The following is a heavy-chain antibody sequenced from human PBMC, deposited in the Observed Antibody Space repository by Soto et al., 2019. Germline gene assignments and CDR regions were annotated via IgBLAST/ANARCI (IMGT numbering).Heavy chain of an antibody. J-gene: IGHJ6*03. CDR3: ARDDILCSGGSCYGVPMDV. V-gene: IGHV3-66*01. D-gene: IGHD2-15*01. CDR2: IQSGGTT. Sequence: EVQLVESGGGLVQPGGSLSLSCAASGFTVSSKYMSWVRQAAGKGLEWVSLIQSGGTTYYADSVKGRFTISRDSSKNMLHLQMDSLRAEDTAVYYCARDDILCSGGSCYGVPMDVLGKGTTVTVSS. CDR1: GFTVSSKY.